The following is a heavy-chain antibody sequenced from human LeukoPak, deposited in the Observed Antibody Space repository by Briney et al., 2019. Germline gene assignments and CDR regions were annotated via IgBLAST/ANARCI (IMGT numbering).Heavy chain of an antibody. Sequence: GGSLRLSCAASGFTFSSYGMHWVRQAPGRGLEWVAVISYDGSNKYYADSVKGRFTISRDNSKNTLYLQMNSLRAEDTAVYYCATTSGLYYGSGSYGDVWGQGTTVTVSS. CDR1: GFTFSSYG. J-gene: IGHJ6*02. CDR2: ISYDGSNK. D-gene: IGHD3-10*01. V-gene: IGHV3-30*03. CDR3: ATTSGLYYGSGSYGDV.